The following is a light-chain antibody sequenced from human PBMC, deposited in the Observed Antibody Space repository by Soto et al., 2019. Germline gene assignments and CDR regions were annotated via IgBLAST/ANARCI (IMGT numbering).Light chain of an antibody. CDR3: QQSDSTPYT. J-gene: IGKJ2*01. CDR1: QTISIY. Sequence: DIQMTQSPYSLSASVGDRVTITCRASQTISIYLNWYQQKPGKAHRLLIYDASSLLSGVPSRFSGSGSGTAFTLTIASLQPEDFSTYYCQQSDSTPYTFGQGTKVEI. V-gene: IGKV1-39*01. CDR2: DAS.